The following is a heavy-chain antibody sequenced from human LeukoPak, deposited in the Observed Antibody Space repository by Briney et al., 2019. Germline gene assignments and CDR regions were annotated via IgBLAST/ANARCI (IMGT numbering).Heavy chain of an antibody. D-gene: IGHD2-2*01. J-gene: IGHJ6*04. CDR1: GGTFSSYA. Sequence: GASVKVSCTASGGTFSSYAISWVRQAPGQGLEWMGGIIPIFGTANYAQKFQGRVTITADESTSTAYMELSSLRSEDTAVYYCARIVPICSSTSCYDVWGKGTTVTVSS. V-gene: IGHV1-69*13. CDR2: IIPIFGTA. CDR3: ARIVPICSSTSCYDV.